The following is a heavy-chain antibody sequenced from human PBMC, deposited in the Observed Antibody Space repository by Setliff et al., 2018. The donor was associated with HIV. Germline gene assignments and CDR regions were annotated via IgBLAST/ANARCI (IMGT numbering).Heavy chain of an antibody. Sequence: PSETLSLTCTVSGGSIDSTSYYWGWIRQPPGKGLEWIGSIYYSGTTYYNPSLKSRVTISVDRSRNQFSLTLSSVTAADTAVYYCARSLLPSITVAGTIGYWGQGSLVTVSS. J-gene: IGHJ4*02. CDR3: ARSLLPSITVAGTIGY. D-gene: IGHD6-19*01. CDR1: GGSIDSTSYY. CDR2: IYYSGTT. V-gene: IGHV4-39*01.